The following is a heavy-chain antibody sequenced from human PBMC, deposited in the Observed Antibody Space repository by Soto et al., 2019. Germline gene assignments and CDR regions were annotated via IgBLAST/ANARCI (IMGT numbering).Heavy chain of an antibody. Sequence: SETLSLTCTVSGGSVSSGSYYWSWIRQPPGKGLEWIGYIYYSGSTNYNPSLKSRVTISVDTSKNQFSLKLSSVTAADTAVYYCARVRNDYYDVSGAFDIWGQGTMVTVSS. CDR2: IYYSGST. CDR3: ARVRNDYYDVSGAFDI. V-gene: IGHV4-61*01. D-gene: IGHD3-22*01. J-gene: IGHJ3*02. CDR1: GGSVSSGSYY.